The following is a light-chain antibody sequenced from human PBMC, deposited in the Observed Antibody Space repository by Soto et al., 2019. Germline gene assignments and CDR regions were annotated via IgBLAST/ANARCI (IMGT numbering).Light chain of an antibody. Sequence: QPALTQPPSASGSPGQSVTISCTGTSSDVGGYNYVSWYQQHPGKAPKLMIYEVSKRPSGVPDRFSGSKSGNTASLTVSGLQAEDEADYYCSSYAGSNSFVFXTGTKVTVL. CDR2: EVS. J-gene: IGLJ1*01. V-gene: IGLV2-8*01. CDR3: SSYAGSNSFV. CDR1: SSDVGGYNY.